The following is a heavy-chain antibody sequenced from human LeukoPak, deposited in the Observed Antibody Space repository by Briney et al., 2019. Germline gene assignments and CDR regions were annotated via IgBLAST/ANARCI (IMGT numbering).Heavy chain of an antibody. J-gene: IGHJ4*02. D-gene: IGHD2-15*01. Sequence: PGGSLRLSCAASGFTFSSYGMHWVRQAPGKGLEWVAFIRYDGSNKYYADSVKGRFTISRDNSKNTLYLQMNNLRAEDTAVYYCAKDLTGYCSGGSCYGWGQGTLVTVSS. CDR2: IRYDGSNK. CDR1: GFTFSSYG. CDR3: AKDLTGYCSGGSCYG. V-gene: IGHV3-30*02.